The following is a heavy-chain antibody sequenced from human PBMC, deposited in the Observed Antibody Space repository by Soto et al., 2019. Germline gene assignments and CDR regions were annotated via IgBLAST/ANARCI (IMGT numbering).Heavy chain of an antibody. V-gene: IGHV3-48*02. J-gene: IGHJ4*02. D-gene: IGHD5-12*01. Sequence: LRLSCAASGFTFMSYSVHWVRQAPGKGLEWISYISSSSSTIYYADSVKGRFTISRDNAKNSLYLQMNSLRDEDTAVYYCARGYQGFDYWGKGTLVTVSS. CDR2: ISSSSSTI. CDR1: GFTFMSYS. CDR3: ARGYQGFDY.